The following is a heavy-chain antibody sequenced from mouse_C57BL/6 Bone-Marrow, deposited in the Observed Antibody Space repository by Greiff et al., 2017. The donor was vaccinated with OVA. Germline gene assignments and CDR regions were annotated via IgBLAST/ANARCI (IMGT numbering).Heavy chain of an antibody. J-gene: IGHJ4*01. D-gene: IGHD1-1*01. Sequence: EVMLVESGGGLVKPGGSLKLSCAASGFTFSSYAMSWVRQTPEKRLEWVATISDGGSYTYYPANVKGRFTISRDNAKNHLYLQMSHLKSEDTAMYYCARDYYGLYAMDYWGQGTSVTVSS. CDR1: GFTFSSYA. CDR2: ISDGGSYT. CDR3: ARDYYGLYAMDY. V-gene: IGHV5-4*01.